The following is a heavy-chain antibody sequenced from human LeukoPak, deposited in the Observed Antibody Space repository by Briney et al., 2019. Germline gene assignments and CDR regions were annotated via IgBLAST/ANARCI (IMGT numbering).Heavy chain of an antibody. CDR2: INPNSGGT. CDR1: GYTFTGYY. D-gene: IGHD3-22*01. J-gene: IGHJ4*02. V-gene: IGHV1-2*02. Sequence: ASVKVSCKASGYTFTGYYMHWVRPAPGQGLEWMGWINPNSGGTNYAQKFQGRVTMTRDTSISTAYMELSRLRSDDTAVYYCARDYYGSGYLGDWGQGTLVTVSS. CDR3: ARDYYGSGYLGD.